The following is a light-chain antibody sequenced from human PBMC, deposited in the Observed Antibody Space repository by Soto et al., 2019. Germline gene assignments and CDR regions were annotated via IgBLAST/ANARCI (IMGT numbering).Light chain of an antibody. CDR2: GAS. CDR3: QPYGSTLSWT. CDR1: QSVSSN. J-gene: IGKJ1*01. V-gene: IGKV3-20*01. Sequence: MTQSPATLSVSPGERATLSCRASQSVSSNLAWYQQKPGQAPRLLIYGASSRATGIPDRFSASGSGTDFTLTISRLEPEDFAVYYCQPYGSTLSWTFGQGTKVDIK.